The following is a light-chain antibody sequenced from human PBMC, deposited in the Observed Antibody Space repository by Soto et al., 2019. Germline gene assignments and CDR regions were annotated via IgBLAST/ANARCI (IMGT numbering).Light chain of an antibody. Sequence: QSALTQPPSASGSPGQSVTIPCTGTSSDVGGYDHVSWYQQHPGKAPKLMIYEVTKRPAGVPDRFSGSKSGNTASLTVSGLQAEDEADYYCSSSTSSSTFYVFGTGTKLTVL. CDR1: SSDVGGYDH. J-gene: IGLJ1*01. CDR3: SSSTSSSTFYV. V-gene: IGLV2-8*01. CDR2: EVT.